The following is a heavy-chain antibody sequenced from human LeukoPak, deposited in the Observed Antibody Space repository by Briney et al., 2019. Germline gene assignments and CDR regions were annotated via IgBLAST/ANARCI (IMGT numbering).Heavy chain of an antibody. CDR1: GFIFSSYS. CDR3: AYTSGYDFSSYYYYYMDV. J-gene: IGHJ6*03. V-gene: IGHV3-21*01. D-gene: IGHD5-12*01. Sequence: GGSLRLSCAASGFIFSSYSMNWVRQAPGKGLEWGSSISSGSSYIYYADSVKGRFTISRDNAKNSLYLQMNSLSAGDTAVYYCAYTSGYDFSSYYYYYMDVWGKGTTVTVSS. CDR2: ISSGSSYI.